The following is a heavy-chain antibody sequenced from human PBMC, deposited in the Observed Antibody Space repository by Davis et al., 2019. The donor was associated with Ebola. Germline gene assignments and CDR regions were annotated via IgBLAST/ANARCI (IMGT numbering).Heavy chain of an antibody. V-gene: IGHV4-59*01. CDR3: ARVSALRFLAPFGHHNWFDP. CDR2: IYYSGST. D-gene: IGHD3-3*01. Sequence: PSETLSLTCTVSGGSISSYYWSWIRQPPGKGLEWIGYIYYSGSTNYNPSLKSRVTISVDTSKNQFSLKLSSVTAADTAVYYCARVSALRFLAPFGHHNWFDPWGQGTLVTVSS. CDR1: GGSISSYY. J-gene: IGHJ5*02.